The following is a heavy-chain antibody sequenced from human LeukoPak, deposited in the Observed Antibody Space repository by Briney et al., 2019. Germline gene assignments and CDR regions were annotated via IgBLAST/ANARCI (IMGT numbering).Heavy chain of an antibody. CDR1: GGSFSGYY. CDR3: APRGDIEHSYGYGKWFDP. J-gene: IGHJ5*02. CDR2: INHSGST. V-gene: IGHV4-34*01. D-gene: IGHD5-18*01. Sequence: KASETLSLTCAVYGGSFSGYYWSWIRHPPGKGLEWIGEINHSGSTNYNASLKSRVTVSVDSSKNQFSLRLSSVTAADTAVYYCAPRGDIEHSYGYGKWFDPWGQGTRVTVSS.